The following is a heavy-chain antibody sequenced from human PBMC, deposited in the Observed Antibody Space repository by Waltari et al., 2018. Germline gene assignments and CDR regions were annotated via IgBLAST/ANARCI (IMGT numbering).Heavy chain of an antibody. V-gene: IGHV1-18*01. J-gene: IGHJ4*02. CDR2: ISGYNDNA. Sequence: GYTFTNFGITWVRQAPGQGLEWMGWISGYNDNAHYAQKLQGRVTMTTDTSTSTAYMELRSLRSDDTAVYYCTRDLEYCGGDCYSGDYWGQGTLVTVSS. CDR1: GYTFTNFG. CDR3: TRDLEYCGGDCYSGDY. D-gene: IGHD2-21*02.